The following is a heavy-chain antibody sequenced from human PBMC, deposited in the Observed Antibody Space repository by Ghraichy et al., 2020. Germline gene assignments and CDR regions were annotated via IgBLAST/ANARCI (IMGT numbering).Heavy chain of an antibody. J-gene: IGHJ6*02. D-gene: IGHD2-8*01. CDR2: ISGSGGNT. V-gene: IGHV3-23*01. CDR1: GFTFSSYA. Sequence: GGSLRLSCAASGFTFSSYAMSWVRQAPGKGLEWVSAISGSGGNTYYADSVKGRFTISRDNSKNTLYLQMNSLRAEDTAVYYCAKVDGYCTNGVCYYYYGMDVWGQGTTVTVSS. CDR3: AKVDGYCTNGVCYYYYGMDV.